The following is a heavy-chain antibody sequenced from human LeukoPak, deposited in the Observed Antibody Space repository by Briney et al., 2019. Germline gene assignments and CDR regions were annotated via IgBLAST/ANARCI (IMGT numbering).Heavy chain of an antibody. CDR2: ISGSGGST. CDR1: GFTFSSYA. Sequence: GGSLGLSCAASGFTFSSYAMSWVRQAPGKGLEWVSAISGSGGSTYYADSVKGRFTISRDNSKNTLYLQMNSLRAEDTAVYYCAKDSVMSMIVVVPPHYYGMDVWGQGTTVTVSS. D-gene: IGHD3-22*01. CDR3: AKDSVMSMIVVVPPHYYGMDV. V-gene: IGHV3-23*01. J-gene: IGHJ6*02.